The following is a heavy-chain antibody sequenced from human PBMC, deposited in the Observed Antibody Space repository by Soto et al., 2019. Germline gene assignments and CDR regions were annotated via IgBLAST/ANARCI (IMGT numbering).Heavy chain of an antibody. V-gene: IGHV4-31*03. CDR3: ARVKSAPFITMVRGVKFWFDP. CDR1: GGSISSGGYY. D-gene: IGHD3-10*01. J-gene: IGHJ5*02. CDR2: IYYSGST. Sequence: SETLSLTCTVSGGSISSGGYYWSWIRQHPGKGLEWIGYIYYSGSTYYNPSLKSRVTISVDTSKNQFSLKLSSVTAADTAVYYCARVKSAPFITMVRGVKFWFDPWGQGTLVTVSS.